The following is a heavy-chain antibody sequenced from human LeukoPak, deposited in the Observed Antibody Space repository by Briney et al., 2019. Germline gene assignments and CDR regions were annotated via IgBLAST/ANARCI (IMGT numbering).Heavy chain of an antibody. CDR2: ISSDGSNK. J-gene: IGHJ6*02. CDR1: GFTFCNYA. Sequence: GSLRLSCAASGFTFCNYAMHWVRQAPGKGLEWVAVISSDGSNKYYADSVKGRFAISRDNFKNTLYLQMNSLRAEGTAVYYCAREGGTTPDDMDVWGQGTTVTVSS. V-gene: IGHV3-30*09. CDR3: AREGGTTPDDMDV. D-gene: IGHD1-1*01.